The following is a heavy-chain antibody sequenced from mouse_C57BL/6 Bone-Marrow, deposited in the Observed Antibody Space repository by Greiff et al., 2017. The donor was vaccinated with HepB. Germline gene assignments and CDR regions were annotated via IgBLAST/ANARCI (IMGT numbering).Heavy chain of an antibody. CDR2: ISYDGSN. CDR3: ARETGNWYFDV. CDR1: GYSITSGYY. V-gene: IGHV3-6*01. J-gene: IGHJ1*03. D-gene: IGHD4-1*01. Sequence: ESGPGLVKPSQSLSLTCSVTGYSITSGYYWNWIRQFPGNKLEWMGYISYDGSNNYNPSLNNRISITRDTSKNQFFLKLNSVTTEDTATYYCARETGNWYFDVWGTGTTVTVSS.